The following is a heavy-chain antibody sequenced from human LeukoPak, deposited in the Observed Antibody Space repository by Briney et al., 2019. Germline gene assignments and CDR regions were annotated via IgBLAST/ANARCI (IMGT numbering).Heavy chain of an antibody. CDR3: ARLIGDRTIYDY. CDR1: GFTFRIYW. V-gene: IGHV3-7*01. CDR2: INQGGSER. Sequence: PGGSLRLSCAASGFTFRIYWMSWVRQAPGKGLEWVASINQGGSERYYVESVKGRFTISRDNAMNSFFLQMNSLRAEDTAVYYCARLIGDRTIYDYWGQGTLVTVSS. D-gene: IGHD6-6*01. J-gene: IGHJ4*02.